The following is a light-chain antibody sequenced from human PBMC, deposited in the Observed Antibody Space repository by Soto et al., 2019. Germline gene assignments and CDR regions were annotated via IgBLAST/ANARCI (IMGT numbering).Light chain of an antibody. CDR2: KVS. CDR1: QTLVHSDGNTY. V-gene: IGKV2-30*02. Sequence: DVVLTQSPLSLPVTLGQPASISCRSSQTLVHSDGNTYLNWFLQRPGQSPRRLIYKVSDRESGVPDRFSGSGSGTDFTLKISRVEAEDVGVYYCTQSTHWPPWTFGQGTKVEIK. J-gene: IGKJ1*01. CDR3: TQSTHWPPWT.